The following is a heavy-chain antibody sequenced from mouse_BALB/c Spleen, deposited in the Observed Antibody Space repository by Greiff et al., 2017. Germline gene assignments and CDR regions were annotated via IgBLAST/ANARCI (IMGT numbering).Heavy chain of an antibody. CDR2: ISSGGGST. CDR1: GFAFSSYD. J-gene: IGHJ4*01. Sequence: EVQLVESGGGLVKPGGSLKLSCAASGFAFSSYDMSWVRQTPEKRLEWVAYISSGGGSTYYPDTVKGRFTISRDNAENTLYLQMSSLKSEDTAMYYCARRAMDYWGQGTSVTVSS. V-gene: IGHV5-12-1*01. CDR3: ARRAMDY.